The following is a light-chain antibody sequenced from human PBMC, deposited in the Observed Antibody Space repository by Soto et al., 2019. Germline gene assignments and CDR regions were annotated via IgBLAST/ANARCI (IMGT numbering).Light chain of an antibody. V-gene: IGKV3-11*01. J-gene: IGKJ5*01. Sequence: EIVLTQSPATLSLSPGERATLSCRASQSVSSYLAWYQQKPGQAPRLLIYDASNRATSIPARFSGSGSGTDFTLTISSLEPEDFAVYYCQQRNNWPRGTFGQGTRLEIK. CDR3: QQRNNWPRGT. CDR2: DAS. CDR1: QSVSSY.